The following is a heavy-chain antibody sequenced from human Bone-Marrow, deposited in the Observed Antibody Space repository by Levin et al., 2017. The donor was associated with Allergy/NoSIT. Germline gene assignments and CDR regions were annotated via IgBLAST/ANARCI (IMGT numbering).Heavy chain of an antibody. CDR1: GFTFSSYA. V-gene: IGHV3-30-3*01. J-gene: IGHJ3*02. CDR2: ISYDGSNK. Sequence: GESLKISCAASGFTFSSYAMHWVRQAPGKGLEWVAVISYDGSNKYYADSVKGRFTISRDNSKNTLYLQMNSLRPDDTAVYYCAREGSGSAFDIWGQGTMVTVSS. D-gene: IGHD3-10*01. CDR3: AREGSGSAFDI.